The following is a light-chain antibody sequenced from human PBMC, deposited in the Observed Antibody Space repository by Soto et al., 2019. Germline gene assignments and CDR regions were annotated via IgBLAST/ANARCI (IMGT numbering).Light chain of an antibody. CDR3: QQYNSYWT. CDR1: QSGSGSY. Sequence: EIVLTQSPGTLSLSPGERATLSCRASQSGSGSYLAWYQQKPGQAPRLLISGASRRVTGLPDRFSGSGSGTDFTLTISSLQPDDFATYYCQQYNSYWTFGQGTKVDIK. CDR2: GAS. J-gene: IGKJ1*01. V-gene: IGKV3-20*01.